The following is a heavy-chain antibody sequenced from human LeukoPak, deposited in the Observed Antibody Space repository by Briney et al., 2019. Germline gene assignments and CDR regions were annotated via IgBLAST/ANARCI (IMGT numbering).Heavy chain of an antibody. Sequence: PGGSLRLSCTAPGLTNGGYAMRWFRQAPGKGLEWVGFIRSKAYGETTDYAASVKGRFTISRDDSNSIAYLQMNSLKTEDTAMYYCSRDRDGSGWYYFDSWGQGTLVTVSS. V-gene: IGHV3-49*03. CDR1: GLTNGGYA. CDR2: IRSKAYGETT. J-gene: IGHJ4*02. D-gene: IGHD6-19*01. CDR3: SRDRDGSGWYYFDS.